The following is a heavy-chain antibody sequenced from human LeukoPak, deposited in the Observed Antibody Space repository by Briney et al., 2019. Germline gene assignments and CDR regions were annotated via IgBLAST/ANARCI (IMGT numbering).Heavy chain of an antibody. CDR1: GGSFSGYY. V-gene: IGHV4-34*01. Sequence: SETLSLTCADYGGSFSGYYWSWIRQPPGKGLEWIGEINHSGSTNYNPSLKSRVTISVDTSKNQFSLKLSSVTAADTAVYYCARGFQPLVANWFDPWGQGTLVTVSS. CDR2: INHSGST. D-gene: IGHD2-8*02. CDR3: ARGFQPLVANWFDP. J-gene: IGHJ5*02.